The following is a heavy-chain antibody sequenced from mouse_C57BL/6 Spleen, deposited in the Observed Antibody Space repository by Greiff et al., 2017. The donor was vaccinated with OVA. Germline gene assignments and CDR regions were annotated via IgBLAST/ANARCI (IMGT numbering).Heavy chain of an antibody. CDR2: IDPSDSYT. Sequence: QVQLQQPGAELVKPGASVKLSCKASGYTFTSYWMQWVKQRPGQGLEWIGEIDPSDSYTNYNQKFKGKAPLTVDTSSSTAYMQLSSLTSEDSAVYYCARIRSNYGYFDVWGTGTTVTVSS. V-gene: IGHV1-50*01. CDR1: GYTFTSYW. J-gene: IGHJ1*03. D-gene: IGHD2-5*01. CDR3: ARIRSNYGYFDV.